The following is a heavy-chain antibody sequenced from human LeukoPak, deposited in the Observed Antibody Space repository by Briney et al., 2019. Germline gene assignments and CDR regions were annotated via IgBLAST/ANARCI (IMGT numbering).Heavy chain of an antibody. CDR1: GFTFSSYA. V-gene: IGHV3-23*01. CDR3: ARVNCRSSSCYLASYFFDS. D-gene: IGHD2-2*01. Sequence: GGSLRLSCAASGFTFSSYAMSWVRQAPGKGLEWVSAISGSGGSTYYADSVKGRFTISRDNSKNTLYLQMNSLRVEDTAMYYCARVNCRSSSCYLASYFFDSWGQGTLVTVSS. J-gene: IGHJ5*01. CDR2: ISGSGGST.